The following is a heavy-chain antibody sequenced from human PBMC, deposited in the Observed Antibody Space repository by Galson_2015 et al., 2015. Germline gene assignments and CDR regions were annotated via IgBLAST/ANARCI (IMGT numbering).Heavy chain of an antibody. CDR3: ARAGIILVQGVISPYYYMDV. V-gene: IGHV3-21*01. J-gene: IGHJ6*03. Sequence: SLRLSCAAPGFPFINYNINWVRQAPGRGLEWLSSITSSSDYIYYADSVKGRFTISRDNAKNSVYLQMNSLRAEDTAVYYCARAGIILVQGVISPYYYMDVGGKGTPPPVPS. CDR2: ITSSSDYI. CDR1: GFPFINYN. D-gene: IGHD3-10*01.